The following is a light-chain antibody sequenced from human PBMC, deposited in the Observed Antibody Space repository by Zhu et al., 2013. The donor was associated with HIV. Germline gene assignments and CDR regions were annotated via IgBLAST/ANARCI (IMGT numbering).Light chain of an antibody. CDR3: EAWDDSLKRV. CDR2: SNT. J-gene: IGLJ3*02. V-gene: IGLV1-44*01. Sequence: QSVLTQPPSASGTPGQRVTISCSGGSSNIGTNTVNWYQQLPGTAPKLLIYSNTQRPSGVPDRFSGSKSGTSASLAITGLQAEDEADYYCEAWDDSLKRVFGGGTKLTVL. CDR1: SSNIGTNT.